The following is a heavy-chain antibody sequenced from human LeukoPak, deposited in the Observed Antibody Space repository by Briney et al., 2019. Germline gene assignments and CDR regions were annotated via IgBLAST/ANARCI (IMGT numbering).Heavy chain of an antibody. CDR1: GFTVTRSH. J-gene: IGHJ4*02. CDR2: IYSDGNI. Sequence: PGGSLRLSYAASGFTVTRSHMSWIRQAPGKGLEWVSLIYSDGNIHYADSVKGRFTISRDISKNTLYLQMNSLRVEDTAVYYCVRADNGFDQWGQGALVTVSS. V-gene: IGHV3-53*01. CDR3: VRADNGFDQ. D-gene: IGHD1-14*01.